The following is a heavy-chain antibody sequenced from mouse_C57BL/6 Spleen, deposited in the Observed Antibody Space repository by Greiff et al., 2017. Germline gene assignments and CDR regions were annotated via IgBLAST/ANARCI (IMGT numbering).Heavy chain of an antibody. V-gene: IGHV1-80*01. J-gene: IGHJ3*01. Sequence: VQLQQSGAELVKPGASVKMSCKASGYAFTSYWMHWVKQRPGQGLEWIGKIDPGDGDTNYNEKFKGKATLTVDKSSSTAYMQLSSLTSEDAAVYYCGRRDMAGAGFDYWGQGTPVTVAA. CDR3: GRRDMAGAGFDY. CDR1: GYAFTSYW. CDR2: IDPGDGDT. D-gene: IGHD1-1*02.